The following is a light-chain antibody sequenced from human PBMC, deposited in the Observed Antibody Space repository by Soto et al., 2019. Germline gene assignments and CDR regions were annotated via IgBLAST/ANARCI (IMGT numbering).Light chain of an antibody. J-gene: IGKJ1*01. CDR2: GAS. Sequence: ESVLTQSPDTLSLSPGERATLSCRASQTVDSIYLAWYQQKPGQAPRLHIYGASTRATGIPDRFSGGGSGTDFTLSMSRLEPEDFAVYYCQQYGSSPETFGQGTKV. CDR1: QTVDSIY. V-gene: IGKV3-20*01. CDR3: QQYGSSPET.